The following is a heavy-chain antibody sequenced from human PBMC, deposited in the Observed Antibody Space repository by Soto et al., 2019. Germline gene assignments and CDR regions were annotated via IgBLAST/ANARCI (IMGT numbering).Heavy chain of an antibody. Sequence: GGSLRLSCTASGFTFGDYAMSWVRQAPGKGLEWVGFIRSKAYGGTTEYAASVKGRFTISRDDSKSIAYLQMNSLKTEDTAVYYCTRIYSSSCPFDYWGQGTLVTVS. CDR2: IRSKAYGGTT. CDR3: TRIYSSSCPFDY. D-gene: IGHD6-13*01. V-gene: IGHV3-49*04. J-gene: IGHJ4*02. CDR1: GFTFGDYA.